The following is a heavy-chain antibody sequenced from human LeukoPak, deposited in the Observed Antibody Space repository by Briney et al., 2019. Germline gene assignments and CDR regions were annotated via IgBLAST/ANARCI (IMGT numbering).Heavy chain of an antibody. J-gene: IGHJ4*02. CDR3: ARGPEPKEHGYSYTYY. V-gene: IGHV4-34*01. Sequence: PSETLSLTCAVCGGSFSGYYWSWIRQPPGKGLEWIGEINHSGGTNYNPSLKSRVTISVDTSKNQFSVKRSCVTAADTAVYYCARGPEPKEHGYSYTYYWGQGNLVTVSS. CDR1: GGSFSGYY. CDR2: INHSGGT. D-gene: IGHD5-12*01.